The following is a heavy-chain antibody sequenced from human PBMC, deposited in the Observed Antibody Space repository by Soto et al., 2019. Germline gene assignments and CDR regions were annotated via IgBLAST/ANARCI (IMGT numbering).Heavy chain of an antibody. Sequence: QVQLVESGGGVVQPGRSLRLSCAASGFTFSSYGMHWVRQAPGKGLEWVAVIWYDGSNKYYVDSVKGRFTISRDNSKNTLYLQMNSLRAEDTAVYYCARALKWDYGDYYFDYWGQGTLVTVSS. CDR1: GFTFSSYG. CDR2: IWYDGSNK. J-gene: IGHJ4*02. D-gene: IGHD4-17*01. CDR3: ARALKWDYGDYYFDY. V-gene: IGHV3-33*01.